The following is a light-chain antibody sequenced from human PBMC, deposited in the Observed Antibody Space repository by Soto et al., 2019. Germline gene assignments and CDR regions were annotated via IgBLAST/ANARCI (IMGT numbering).Light chain of an antibody. CDR3: IQFSHFPRT. V-gene: IGKV2-24*01. CDR2: QVS. J-gene: IGKJ1*01. Sequence: VLTQSPLSSPVTLGQPASISCRSSQSLVYSDGNTYLSWLQQRPGQPPRLLIYQVSNRFSGVPDRFSGRGAGTDFTLKISRVEAEDVGVYSCIQFSHFPRTFGQGTKVEIK. CDR1: QSLVYSDGNTY.